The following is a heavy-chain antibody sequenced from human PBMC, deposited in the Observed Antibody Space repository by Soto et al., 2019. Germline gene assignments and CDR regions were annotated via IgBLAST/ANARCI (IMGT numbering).Heavy chain of an antibody. V-gene: IGHV1-2*04. CDR1: GYTFTGYY. D-gene: IGHD3-9*01. Sequence: ASVKVSCKASGYTFTGYYMHWVRQAPGQGLEWMGWINPNSGGTNYAQKFQGWVTMTRDTSISTAYMELSRLRSDDTAVYYCARDRTYYDILTGYSIYYFDYWGQGTLVTVSS. CDR2: INPNSGGT. CDR3: ARDRTYYDILTGYSIYYFDY. J-gene: IGHJ4*02.